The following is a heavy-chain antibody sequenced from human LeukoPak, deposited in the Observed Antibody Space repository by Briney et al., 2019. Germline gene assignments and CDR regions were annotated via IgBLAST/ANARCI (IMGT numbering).Heavy chain of an antibody. CDR2: IYHSGST. J-gene: IGHJ6*03. CDR1: GYSISSGYY. D-gene: IGHD5-18*01. V-gene: IGHV4-38-2*02. CDR3: ARTTEGGYSYGYFYYYYMDV. Sequence: SETLSLTCTVSGYSISSGYYWGWIRQPPGKGLEWIGSIYHSGSTYYNPSLKSRVTISIDTSKNQFSLKLSSVTAADTAVYYCARTTEGGYSYGYFYYYYMDVWGKGTTVTISS.